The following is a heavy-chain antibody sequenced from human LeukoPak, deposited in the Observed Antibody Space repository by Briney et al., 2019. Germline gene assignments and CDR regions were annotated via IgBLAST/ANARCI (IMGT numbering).Heavy chain of an antibody. CDR3: AKDRAGYCSGGSCYRSDY. CDR1: GFTFSSYG. V-gene: IGHV3-30*18. D-gene: IGHD2-15*01. CDR2: ISYDGSNK. J-gene: IGHJ4*02. Sequence: GRSLRLSCAASGFTFSSYGMHWVRQAPGKGLERVAVISYDGSNKYYADSVKGRFTISRDNSKNSLYLQMNSLRAEDTAVYYCAKDRAGYCSGGSCYRSDYWGQGTLVTVSS.